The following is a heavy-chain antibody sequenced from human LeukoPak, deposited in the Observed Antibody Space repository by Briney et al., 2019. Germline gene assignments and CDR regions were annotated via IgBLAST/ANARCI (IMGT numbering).Heavy chain of an antibody. J-gene: IGHJ4*02. CDR1: GYTFTGYY. V-gene: IGHV1-2*02. CDR2: INPNSGGT. CDR3: ARDRGSGWFPDNY. Sequence: ASVKVSCKASGYTFTGYYMHWVRQGPGQGLEWMGWINPNSGGTNYAQKFQGRVTMTRDTSISTAYMELSRLRSDDTAVYHCARDRGSGWFPDNYWGQGTLVTVAS. D-gene: IGHD6-19*01.